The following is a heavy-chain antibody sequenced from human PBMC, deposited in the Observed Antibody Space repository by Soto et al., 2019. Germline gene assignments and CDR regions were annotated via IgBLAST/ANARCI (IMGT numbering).Heavy chain of an antibody. D-gene: IGHD2-15*01. CDR2: MWYDGSSK. V-gene: IGHV3-33*06. CDR3: AKMEVGTFDY. J-gene: IGHJ4*02. CDR1: GFTFDTSI. Sequence: QVQLVESGGGVVQPGRSLRLSCAASGFTFDTSIIHWVRQAPGKGLEWVAVMWYDGSSKYYADSVRGRFTISRDNSKNTLYLQINSLRAEDTAIYYCAKMEVGTFDYWGQGTLVTVS.